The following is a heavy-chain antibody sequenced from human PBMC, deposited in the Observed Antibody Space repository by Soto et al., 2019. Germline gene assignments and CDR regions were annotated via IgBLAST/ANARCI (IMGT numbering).Heavy chain of an antibody. CDR1: GFTFSSYA. D-gene: IGHD5-18*01. V-gene: IGHV3-23*01. CDR3: AKGRYSYDRGWFDP. J-gene: IGHJ5*02. Sequence: GGSLRLSCAASGFTFSSYAMSWVRQAPGKGLEWVSAISGSGGSTYYADSVKGRFTISRDNSKNTPYLQMNSLRAEDTAVYYCAKGRYSYDRGWFDPWGQGTLVTVSS. CDR2: ISGSGGST.